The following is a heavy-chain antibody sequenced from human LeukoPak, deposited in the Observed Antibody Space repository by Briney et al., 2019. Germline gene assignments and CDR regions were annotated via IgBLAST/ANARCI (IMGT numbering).Heavy chain of an antibody. Sequence: PGGSLRLSCAASGFTVSNNSMSWVRQAPGKGLEWVSVIYSGGSTYYADSVKGRFTISRDNSKNTLYLQMNSLRAEDTAVYYCARDLVISPSGVLGVGTDYWGQGTLVTVSS. J-gene: IGHJ4*02. CDR2: IYSGGST. V-gene: IGHV3-66*01. D-gene: IGHD3-3*01. CDR3: ARDLVISPSGVLGVGTDY. CDR1: GFTVSNNS.